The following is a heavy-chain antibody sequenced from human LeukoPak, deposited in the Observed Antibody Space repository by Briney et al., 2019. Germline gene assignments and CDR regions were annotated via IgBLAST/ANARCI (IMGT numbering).Heavy chain of an antibody. D-gene: IGHD6-13*01. CDR2: IYSGGST. CDR3: ARTYSRSQVGYYYYYMDG. CDR1: GFTVSSNY. J-gene: IGHJ6*03. Sequence: GGFLRLSCAASGFTVSSNYMSWVRQAPGKGLEWVSVIYSGGSTYYADSVKGRFTISRDNSKNTLYLQMNSLRAEDTAVYYCARTYSRSQVGYYYYYMDGLGKGATVTVSS. V-gene: IGHV3-53*01.